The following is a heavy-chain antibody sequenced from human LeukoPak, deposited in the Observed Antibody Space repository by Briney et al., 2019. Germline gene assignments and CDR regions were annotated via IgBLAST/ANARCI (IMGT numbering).Heavy chain of an antibody. J-gene: IGHJ3*01. D-gene: IGHD2-2*01. V-gene: IGHV3-9*01. Sequence: GGSLRLSCAASGFIFNDYAMHWVRQTPGKGLEWVSGITWDSATIDYADSVKGRFTMSRDNAKKTLYLQMNSLRAEDTALYYCAKQGPYCSSTSCSHAFNVWGQGTMVTVS. CDR1: GFIFNDYA. CDR3: AKQGPYCSSTSCSHAFNV. CDR2: ITWDSATI.